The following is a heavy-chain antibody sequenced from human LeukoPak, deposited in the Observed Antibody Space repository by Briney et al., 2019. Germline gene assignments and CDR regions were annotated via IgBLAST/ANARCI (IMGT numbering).Heavy chain of an antibody. CDR3: AGLSSSSSWMWNWFDP. Sequence: GGSLKISCKGSRYSFTSYWLVWVRQMPGKGLEWMGMIYPGDSDTRYSPSFQVQVTISADKSISTAYLQWSSLKASDTAMYYCAGLSSSSSWMWNWFDPWGEKTLVTVLS. CDR1: RYSFTSYW. D-gene: IGHD6-6*01. J-gene: IGHJ5*02. CDR2: IYPGDSDT. V-gene: IGHV5-51*01.